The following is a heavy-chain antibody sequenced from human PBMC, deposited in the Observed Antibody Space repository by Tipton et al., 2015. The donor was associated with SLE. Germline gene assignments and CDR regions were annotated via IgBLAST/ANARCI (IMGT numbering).Heavy chain of an antibody. CDR1: GSTFSSYL. V-gene: IGHV3-7*01. J-gene: IGHJ4*02. CDR3: ARDLYGSSLDY. D-gene: IGHD3-10*01. CDR2: IKQDESEK. Sequence: SLRLSCAASGSTFSSYLMSWVRQAPGKGLEWVAKIKQDESEKYYVDSVKGRFTISRDNAKKSLYLQMNSLRAEDTAVYYCARDLYGSSLDYWGQGTLVTVSS.